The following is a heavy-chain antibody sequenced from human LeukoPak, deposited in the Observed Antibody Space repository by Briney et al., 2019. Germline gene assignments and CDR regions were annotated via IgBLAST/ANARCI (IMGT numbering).Heavy chain of an antibody. Sequence: PSETLSLTCTVSGGSTSSYYWSWIRQPAGKGLEWIGRIYTSGSTNYNPSLKSRVTMSVDTSKNQFSLKLSSVTAADTAVYYCARDVGDYTNYYYGMDVWGQGTTVTVSS. V-gene: IGHV4-4*07. CDR3: ARDVGDYTNYYYGMDV. D-gene: IGHD1-26*01. J-gene: IGHJ6*02. CDR2: IYTSGST. CDR1: GGSTSSYY.